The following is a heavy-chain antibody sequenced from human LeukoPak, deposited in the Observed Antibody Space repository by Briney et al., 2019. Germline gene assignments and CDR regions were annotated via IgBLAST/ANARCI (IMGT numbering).Heavy chain of an antibody. D-gene: IGHD6-19*01. J-gene: IGHJ5*02. CDR1: GFTFSSYA. CDR2: ISFDGSVK. CDR3: GKESASSGWNWIDA. V-gene: IGHV3-30*18. Sequence: GGSLRLSCVGSGFTFSSYAMHWVRQAPGKGLEWVALISFDGSVKYFADSVTGRFTISRDNSMNTLYLQMSSLRREDTAVYYCGKESASSGWNWIDAWGQGSLVTVSS.